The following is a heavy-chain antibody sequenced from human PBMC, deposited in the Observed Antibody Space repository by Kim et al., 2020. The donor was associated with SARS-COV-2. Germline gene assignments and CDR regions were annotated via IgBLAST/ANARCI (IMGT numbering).Heavy chain of an antibody. J-gene: IGHJ4*02. CDR3: ASGSSGSYVGSDY. CDR1: GGSFSGYY. V-gene: IGHV4-34*01. Sequence: SETLSLTCAVYGGSFSGYYWSWIRQPPGKGLEWIGEINHSGSTNYNLSLKSRVTISVDTSKNQFSLKLSSVTAADTAVYYCASGSSGSYVGSDYWGQGTLVTVSS. D-gene: IGHD3-10*01. CDR2: INHSGST.